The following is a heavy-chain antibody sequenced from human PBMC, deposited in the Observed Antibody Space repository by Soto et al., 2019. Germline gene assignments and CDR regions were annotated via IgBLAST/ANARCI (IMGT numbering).Heavy chain of an antibody. J-gene: IGHJ5*02. D-gene: IGHD3-3*01. CDR3: VRDAPSHQSISDL. V-gene: IGHV1-2*02. CDR2: INLNDGGT. Sequence: ASVKVSCKTSEYSFGDYYLHWVRQAPEQGLEWMGWINLNDGGTNSPRKFQGRLTMTRDKSITTVYMELSRLRSDDTAVYFCVRDAPSHQSISDLRGPGTLVTVSS. CDR1: EYSFGDYY.